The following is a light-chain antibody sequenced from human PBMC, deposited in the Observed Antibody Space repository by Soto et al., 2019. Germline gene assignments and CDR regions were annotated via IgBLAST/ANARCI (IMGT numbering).Light chain of an antibody. CDR1: QSVSSSY. V-gene: IGKV3-20*01. CDR2: GAS. Sequence: EIVLTQSPGTLSLSPGERATLSCRASQSVSSSYLAWYQKKPGQAPRPLIYGASSRAIGIPDRFSGSGSGTDFTLTISRLAPEDFAVYYCQQYGSSPWTFGQGTKVEIK. J-gene: IGKJ1*01. CDR3: QQYGSSPWT.